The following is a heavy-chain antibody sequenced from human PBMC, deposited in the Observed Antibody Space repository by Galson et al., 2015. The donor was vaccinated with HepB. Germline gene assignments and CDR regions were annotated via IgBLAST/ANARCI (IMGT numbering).Heavy chain of an antibody. V-gene: IGHV3-11*06. CDR1: GFTFSDYY. J-gene: IGHJ4*02. CDR2: ISSSSSYT. D-gene: IGHD2-2*01. CDR3: ARAGVVVVPAASDY. Sequence: SLRLSCAASGFTFSDYYMSWIRQAPGKGLEWVSYISSSSSYTNYADSVKGRFTISRDNAKNSLYLQMNSLRAEDTAVYYCARAGVVVVPAASDYWGQGTLVTVSS.